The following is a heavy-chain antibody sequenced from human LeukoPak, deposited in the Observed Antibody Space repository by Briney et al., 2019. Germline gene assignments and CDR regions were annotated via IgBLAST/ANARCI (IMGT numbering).Heavy chain of an antibody. CDR3: ARDPGISYEYYFDY. J-gene: IGHJ4*02. V-gene: IGHV3-11*01. CDR1: GFTFTDYY. Sequence: GGSLRLSCVASGFTFTDYYMTWIRQAPGKGLEWVSYISSSGKTIKYGDSVKGRFTISRDNAKKSLDLQMNSLRAEDTAVYYCARDPGISYEYYFDYWGQGILVTVSS. D-gene: IGHD2-21*01. CDR2: ISSSGKTI.